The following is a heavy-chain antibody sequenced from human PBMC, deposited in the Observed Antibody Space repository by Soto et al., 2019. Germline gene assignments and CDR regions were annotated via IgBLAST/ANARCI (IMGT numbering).Heavy chain of an antibody. Sequence: SETLSLTCTVSGASISRSTYYWGWIRQSPGKGLEWIGSIYYSGRILYTPSLKSRVTISVDTSKKQFSLKLTSVTAADTAIYYCARHSLGDYPNSFDPWCQGTLVTVSS. J-gene: IGHJ5*02. V-gene: IGHV4-39*01. CDR3: ARHSLGDYPNSFDP. CDR2: IYYSGRI. CDR1: GASISRSTYY. D-gene: IGHD4-17*01.